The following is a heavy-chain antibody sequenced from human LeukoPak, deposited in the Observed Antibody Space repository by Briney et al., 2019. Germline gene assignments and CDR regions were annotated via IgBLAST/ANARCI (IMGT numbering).Heavy chain of an antibody. CDR1: GGSISSSSYY. V-gene: IGHV4-39*07. CDR2: IYHSGST. CDR3: ARGGPGASGY. D-gene: IGHD1-26*01. J-gene: IGHJ4*02. Sequence: SETLSLTCTVSGGSISSSSYYWGWIRQPPGKGLEWIGSIYHSGSTYYNPSLKSRVTISVDTSKNQFSLKLSSVTAADTAVYYCARGGPGASGYWGQGTLVTVSS.